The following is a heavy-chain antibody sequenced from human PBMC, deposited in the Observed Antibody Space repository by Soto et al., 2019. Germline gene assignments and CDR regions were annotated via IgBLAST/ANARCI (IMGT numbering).Heavy chain of an antibody. V-gene: IGHV3-33*01. CDR1: GFTFSNYG. Sequence: GGSLRLSCAASGFTFSNYGMHWVRQAPGKGLQWVAVIWYDGTNTYYADSVKGRFTLSRDNSNNTLSLQMNSLRAEDTAVYYCARGQHYGNYLYYFDNWGQGTLVTVSS. CDR2: IWYDGTNT. CDR3: ARGQHYGNYLYYFDN. D-gene: IGHD4-4*01. J-gene: IGHJ4*02.